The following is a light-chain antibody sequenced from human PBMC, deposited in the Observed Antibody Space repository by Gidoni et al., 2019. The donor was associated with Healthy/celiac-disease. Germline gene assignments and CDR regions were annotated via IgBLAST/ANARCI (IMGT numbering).Light chain of an antibody. CDR1: QSISSW. CDR3: QQYNSYSPGVT. Sequence: DIQMTQSPSTLSASVGDRVTITCRASQSISSWLAWYQQKPGKAPKLLIYDASSLESGVPSRFSGRGSGTEFTLTISSLQPDDFATYYCQQYNSYSPGVTFXPXTKVDIK. CDR2: DAS. J-gene: IGKJ3*01. V-gene: IGKV1-5*01.